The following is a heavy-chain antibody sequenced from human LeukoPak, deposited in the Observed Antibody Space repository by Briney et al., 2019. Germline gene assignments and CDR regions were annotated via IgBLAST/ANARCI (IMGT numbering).Heavy chain of an antibody. J-gene: IGHJ5*01. D-gene: IGHD6-25*01. CDR3: AAAAPSSNSLDWFDF. V-gene: IGHV1-3*01. Sequence: ASVKVSCKASGYTFTSYAMHWVRQAPGQRLEWMGWVNAGNGNTKYSQKFQGRVTITRDTSASTAYMELSSLRSEDTAVYYCAAAAPSSNSLDWFDFWGQGTLVTVSS. CDR1: GYTFTSYA. CDR2: VNAGNGNT.